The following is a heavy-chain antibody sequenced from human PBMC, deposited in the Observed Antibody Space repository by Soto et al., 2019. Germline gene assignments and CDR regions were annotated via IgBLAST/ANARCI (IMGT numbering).Heavy chain of an antibody. CDR3: AHKGPEDWPLDY. Sequence: QITLKESGPPLVRPTQTLTLTCAFSGFSLSTSGVGVGWIRQPPGKALEWLAVIYWDDSKHYSPSLRSRLTTTKDTSKTQVVLTVTNMAPMDTGTYYCAHKGPEDWPLDYWGQGTLVTVSS. D-gene: IGHD3-9*01. CDR2: IYWDDSK. J-gene: IGHJ4*02. V-gene: IGHV2-5*02. CDR1: GFSLSTSGVG.